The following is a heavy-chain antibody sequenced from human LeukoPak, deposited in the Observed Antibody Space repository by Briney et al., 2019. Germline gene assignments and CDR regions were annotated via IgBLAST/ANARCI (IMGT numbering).Heavy chain of an antibody. CDR2: VIPSGGTT. J-gene: IGHJ6*03. D-gene: IGHD6-13*01. CDR3: AKTQQQLVPGYDYYYYYMDV. CDR1: GFTFSTYG. V-gene: IGHV3-23*01. Sequence: PGGSLRLSCAASGFTFSTYGMNWVRQAPGKGLEWVSGVIPSGGTTYYADSVKGRFTISRDNSKNTMYLQMNSLRAEDTGVYYCAKTQQQLVPGYDYYYYYMDVWGKGTTVTVSS.